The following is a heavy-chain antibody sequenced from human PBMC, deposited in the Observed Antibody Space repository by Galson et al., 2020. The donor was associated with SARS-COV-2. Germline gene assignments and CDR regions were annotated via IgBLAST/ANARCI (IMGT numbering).Heavy chain of an antibody. J-gene: IGHJ4*02. CDR2: TYDSGST. CDR1: GGSISSSIYF. D-gene: IGHD1-26*01. V-gene: IGHV4-39*01. CDR3: ARHGRGELLFPFDY. Sequence: SETLSLTCTVSGGSISSSIYFWGWIRQPPGKALQWIGTTYDSGSTYYDPSLKSRLTISVDTSKNPFSLKLSSVTAADTAVYYCARHGRGELLFPFDYWGQGILVTVSS.